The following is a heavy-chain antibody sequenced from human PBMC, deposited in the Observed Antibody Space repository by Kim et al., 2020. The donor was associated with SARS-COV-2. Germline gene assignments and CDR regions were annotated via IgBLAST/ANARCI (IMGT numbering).Heavy chain of an antibody. CDR3: ATASGSSQDFDY. Sequence: GESLKISCEASGYSFSNYWIVWVRQMPGKGLELMGIIYPGDSDTRYSPSSQGQFTISADKSITTAYLQWSSLKASDTAMYYCATASGSSQDFDYWGQGTLVTVSS. CDR2: IYPGDSDT. D-gene: IGHD2-15*01. V-gene: IGHV5-51*01. J-gene: IGHJ4*02. CDR1: GYSFSNYW.